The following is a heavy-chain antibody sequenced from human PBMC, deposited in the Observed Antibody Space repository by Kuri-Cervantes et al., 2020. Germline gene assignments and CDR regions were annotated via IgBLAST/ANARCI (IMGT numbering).Heavy chain of an antibody. J-gene: IGHJ4*02. CDR2: ISSSGSTI. D-gene: IGHD2-21*01. CDR1: GFTFSSYW. Sequence: GESLKISCAASGFTFSSYWMNWVRQAPGKGLEWVSYISSSGSTIYYADSVKGRFTISRDNAKNSLYLQMNSLRAEDTAVYYCARECGGHPNYFDYWGQGTLVTVSS. CDR3: ARECGGHPNYFDY. V-gene: IGHV3-48*04.